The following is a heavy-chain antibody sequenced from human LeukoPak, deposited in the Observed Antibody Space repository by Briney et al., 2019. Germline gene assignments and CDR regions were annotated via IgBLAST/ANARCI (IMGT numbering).Heavy chain of an antibody. CDR1: GGSISSGDNY. CDR2: IYYRGST. D-gene: IGHD3-10*01. Sequence: TLSLTCTVSGGSISSGDNYWSWIRQHPGKGLEWIGYIYYRGSTYYNPSLKSRVSVSVDTSKNQFSLKLSSVTAADTAVYYCARANMVRGIKKHFDCWGRGSLVTVSS. V-gene: IGHV4-31*03. J-gene: IGHJ4*02. CDR3: ARANMVRGIKKHFDC.